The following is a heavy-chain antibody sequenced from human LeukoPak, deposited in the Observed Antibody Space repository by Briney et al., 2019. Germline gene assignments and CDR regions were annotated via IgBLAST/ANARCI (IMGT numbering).Heavy chain of an antibody. D-gene: IGHD3-10*01. CDR2: IITIFGTA. V-gene: IGHV1-69*05. CDR1: GGTFSSYA. Sequence: SVKVSCKASGGTFSSYAISWVRQAPGQGLEWMGGIITIFGTANYAQKFQGRVTITTDESTSTAYMELSSLRSEDTAVYYCARGARGVIYYYYLDVWGKGTTVTVSS. J-gene: IGHJ6*03. CDR3: ARGARGVIYYYYLDV.